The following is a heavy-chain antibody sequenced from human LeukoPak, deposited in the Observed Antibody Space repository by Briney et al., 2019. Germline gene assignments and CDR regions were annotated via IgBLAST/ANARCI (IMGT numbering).Heavy chain of an antibody. CDR1: GFTFDDFG. Sequence: GGSLRLSCAASGFTFDDFGMSWVRQAPGKGLEWVSGINWNGGSTGYADSVKGRFTISRDNAKNSLYLQMNSLRVEDTALYYCAAGDASGWYFDYWGQGTLVTVSS. CDR3: AAGDASGWYFDY. CDR2: INWNGGST. D-gene: IGHD6-19*01. J-gene: IGHJ4*02. V-gene: IGHV3-20*04.